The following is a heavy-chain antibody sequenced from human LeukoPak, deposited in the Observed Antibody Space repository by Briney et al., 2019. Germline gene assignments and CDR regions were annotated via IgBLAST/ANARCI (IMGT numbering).Heavy chain of an antibody. J-gene: IGHJ4*02. D-gene: IGHD6-13*01. CDR2: ISYDGRNK. CDR1: GFTFSSYA. V-gene: IGHV3-30*04. CDR3: AKGTSSWHEFDS. Sequence: GGSLRLSCAAFGFTFSSYAMHWVRQAPGRGLEWVAVISYDGRNKYYADSVKGRFTISRDNSKNTLYLQMNSLRAEDTAVYYCAKGTSSWHEFDSWGQGTLVTVSS.